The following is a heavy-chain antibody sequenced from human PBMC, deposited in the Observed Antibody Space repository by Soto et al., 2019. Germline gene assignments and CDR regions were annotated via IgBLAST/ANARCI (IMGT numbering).Heavy chain of an antibody. D-gene: IGHD1-7*01. CDR3: AREDNWNYWFDP. Sequence: GGSLRLSCEVSGFSFKTYWMSWVRQAPGKGLEWLANMNEDANTKYYADSVKGRFTISRDNSKNTLYLQMNSLRAEDTAVYYCAREDNWNYWFDPWGQGTLVTVSS. CDR2: MNEDANTK. V-gene: IGHV3-7*01. CDR1: GFSFKTYW. J-gene: IGHJ5*02.